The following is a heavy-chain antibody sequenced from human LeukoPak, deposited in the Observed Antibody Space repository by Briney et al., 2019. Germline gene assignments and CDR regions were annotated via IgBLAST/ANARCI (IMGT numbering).Heavy chain of an antibody. J-gene: IGHJ4*02. CDR1: GFTFSSYG. CDR3: ARYNSGTIDY. Sequence: PGGSLRLSCAASGFTFSSYGMHWVRQAPGKGLEWVADIWYDGSEKYYADCGKGRFTNSRDNSKNTLYLQMDSLRAEDTAVYYCARYNSGTIDYWAQGTLVTVSS. V-gene: IGHV3-33*01. D-gene: IGHD1-1*01. CDR2: IWYDGSEK.